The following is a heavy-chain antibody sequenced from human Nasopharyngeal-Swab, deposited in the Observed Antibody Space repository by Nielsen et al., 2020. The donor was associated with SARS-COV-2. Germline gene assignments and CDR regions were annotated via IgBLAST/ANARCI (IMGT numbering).Heavy chain of an antibody. CDR1: GGSMSSYY. D-gene: IGHD3/OR15-3a*01. J-gene: IGHJ4*02. V-gene: IGHV4-59*01. CDR3: ARVQVDDDFWTGYHFDY. Sequence: SETLSLTCTVSGGSMSSYYWYWIRQPPGKGLEWIGYVFISGSTEYSPSLKRQATISVDTSNNQFSLKLSSVTAADTAVYFCARVQVDDDFWTGYHFDYWGQGTLVTVSS. CDR2: VFISGST.